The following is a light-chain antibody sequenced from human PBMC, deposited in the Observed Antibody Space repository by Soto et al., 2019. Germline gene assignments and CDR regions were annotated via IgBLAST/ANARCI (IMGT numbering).Light chain of an antibody. CDR3: CSYAGSTVFDG. V-gene: IGLV2-11*01. J-gene: IGLJ1*01. CDR2: AVR. Sequence: QSALTQPRSVSGSRGQTVTISCTGSSSDIGAYNFVSWYQQFAGQAPKLLIFAVRKRPAGVPARFSASKSGNTASLTISGLEAEDEADYYCCSYAGSTVFDGFGTGTKLTVL. CDR1: SSDIGAYNF.